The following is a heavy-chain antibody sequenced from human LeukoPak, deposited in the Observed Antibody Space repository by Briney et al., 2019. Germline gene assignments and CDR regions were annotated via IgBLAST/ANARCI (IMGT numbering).Heavy chain of an antibody. Sequence: SETLSLTCAVYGGSLSGYYWSWIRQPPGKGLEWIGEINHSGSTNYNPSLKSRVTISIDTSKKQLSLKLSSVTAADTAVYYCARAGSRYNSGYNYMDVWGKGTTVTVSS. CDR1: GGSLSGYY. CDR3: ARAGSRYNSGYNYMDV. D-gene: IGHD5-18*01. V-gene: IGHV4-34*01. CDR2: INHSGST. J-gene: IGHJ6*03.